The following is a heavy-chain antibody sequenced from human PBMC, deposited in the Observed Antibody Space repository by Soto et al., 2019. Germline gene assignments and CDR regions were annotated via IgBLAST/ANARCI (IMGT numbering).Heavy chain of an antibody. CDR1: GFSFDTYG. Sequence: LRLSCVAPGFSFDTYGIHWVRQAPGKGLQWVALISYEGSNTYYADSVRGRFTISRDNSKNTLYLQMNTLRPEDTGVYYCARVTPGNNLYYFSGLDFWGQGTSVTVSS. J-gene: IGHJ6*02. D-gene: IGHD1-1*01. CDR2: ISYEGSNT. V-gene: IGHV3-30-3*01. CDR3: ARVTPGNNLYYFSGLDF.